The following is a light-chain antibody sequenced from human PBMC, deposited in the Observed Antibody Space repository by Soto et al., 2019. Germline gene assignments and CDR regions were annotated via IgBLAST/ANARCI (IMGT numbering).Light chain of an antibody. CDR3: QQRSNWFT. V-gene: IGKV3-11*01. CDR1: QSVSSY. Sequence: IVLTQSPATLSLSPGERATLSCRASQSVSSYLAWYQQKPGQAPRLLIYDASNRATGIPARFSGSGSGTDFTLTISSLEPEDFAVYYCQQRSNWFTFGQGTRXXIK. CDR2: DAS. J-gene: IGKJ5*01.